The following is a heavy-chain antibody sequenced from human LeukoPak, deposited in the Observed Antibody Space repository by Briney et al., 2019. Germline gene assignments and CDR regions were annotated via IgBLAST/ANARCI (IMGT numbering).Heavy chain of an antibody. CDR3: ARETVVPAAIYRVGQYYFDY. CDR1: GFTFSSYG. Sequence: GGSLRLSCAASGFTFSSYGMHWIRQAPGKGLEWVAVISYDGSNKYYADSVKGRFTISRDNSKNTLYLQMNSLRAEDTAVYYCARETVVPAAIYRVGQYYFDYWGQGTLVTVSS. CDR2: ISYDGSNK. V-gene: IGHV3-30*03. D-gene: IGHD2-2*02. J-gene: IGHJ4*02.